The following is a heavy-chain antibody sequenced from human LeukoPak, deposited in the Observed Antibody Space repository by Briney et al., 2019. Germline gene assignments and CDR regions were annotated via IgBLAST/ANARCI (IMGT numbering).Heavy chain of an antibody. CDR1: GFTFSSYA. CDR3: ASSIAALMGGNDAFDV. D-gene: IGHD6-6*01. CDR2: ISGSGGST. V-gene: IGHV3-23*01. J-gene: IGHJ3*01. Sequence: GGSLRLSCAASGFTFSSYAMSWVRQAPGKGLERVSGISGSGGSTFYADYVKGRFTISRDNSKNTVSLQMNSLRAEDTAVYYCASSIAALMGGNDAFDVWGEGTMVTVSS.